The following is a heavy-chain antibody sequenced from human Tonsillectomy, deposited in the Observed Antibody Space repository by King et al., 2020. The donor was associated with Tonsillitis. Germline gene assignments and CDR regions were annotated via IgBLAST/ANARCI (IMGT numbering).Heavy chain of an antibody. J-gene: IGHJ2*01. CDR3: ARDFIDRWDFDL. V-gene: IGHV4-59*01. CDR1: GGSISNYY. CDR2: VYNSGSS. Sequence: VQLQESGPGLVRPSETLSLTCTVSGGSISNYYWSWIRQPPGKGLEWIGYVYNSGSSYYNPSLKSRVTMSVDTSKNQISLKLSSVTAADTAVYFCARDFIDRWDFDLWGRGTLVTVSS. D-gene: IGHD3-16*02.